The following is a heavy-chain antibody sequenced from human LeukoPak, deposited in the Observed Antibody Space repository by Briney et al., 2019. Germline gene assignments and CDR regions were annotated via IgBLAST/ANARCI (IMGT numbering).Heavy chain of an antibody. Sequence: SETLSLTCTVSGGSISSYYWSWIRQPPGKGLEWIGYIYYSGSTNYNPSLTSRVTISVDTSKNQFSLKLSSVTAADTAVYYCARHPLGAGGFHWGQGTLVTVSS. CDR2: IYYSGST. J-gene: IGHJ4*02. CDR1: GGSISSYY. D-gene: IGHD4/OR15-4a*01. CDR3: ARHPLGAGGFH. V-gene: IGHV4-59*08.